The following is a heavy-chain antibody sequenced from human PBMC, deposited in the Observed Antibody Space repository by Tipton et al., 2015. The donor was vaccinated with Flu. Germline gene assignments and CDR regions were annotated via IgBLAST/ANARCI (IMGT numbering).Heavy chain of an antibody. V-gene: IGHV4-34*01. D-gene: IGHD3-10*01. CDR1: GEPFNDYY. CDR2: INHSGGT. J-gene: IGHJ4*02. CDR3: ARVGYYGSGRYPFDC. Sequence: TLSLTCVIYGEPFNDYYWSWIRQPPGKGLEWIGEINHSGGTNYSPSLESRVTMSVDTSQNQFSLKVNSMTVADTAVYYCARVGYYGSGRYPFDCWGQGTLVTVSS.